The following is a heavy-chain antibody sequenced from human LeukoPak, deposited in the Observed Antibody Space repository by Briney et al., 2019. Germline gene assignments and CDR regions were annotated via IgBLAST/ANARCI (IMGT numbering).Heavy chain of an antibody. V-gene: IGHV4-59*12. CDR2: VHYSGST. CDR3: ARDLYYDSSGFDY. J-gene: IGHJ4*02. Sequence: SETLSLICAVSGGSISTYNWNWIRQPPGKGLEWIGYVHYSGSTIYNPSLTSRVTISVDTSKNQFSLNLRSVTAADTAVYYCARDLYYDSSGFDYWGQGTLVTVSS. D-gene: IGHD3-22*01. CDR1: GGSISTYN.